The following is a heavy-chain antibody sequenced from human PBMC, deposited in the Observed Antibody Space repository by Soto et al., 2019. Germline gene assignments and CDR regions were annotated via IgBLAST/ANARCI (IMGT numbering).Heavy chain of an antibody. J-gene: IGHJ6*03. CDR1: GYTFTSYD. Sequence: ASVKVSCKASGYTFTSYDINWVRQATGQGLEWMGWMNPNSGNTGYAQKFQGRVTMTRNTSISTAYMELSSLRSEDTAVYYCARTGYCSSTSCYSYYYYMDVWGKGTTVTVSS. V-gene: IGHV1-8*01. CDR2: MNPNSGNT. CDR3: ARTGYCSSTSCYSYYYYMDV. D-gene: IGHD2-2*02.